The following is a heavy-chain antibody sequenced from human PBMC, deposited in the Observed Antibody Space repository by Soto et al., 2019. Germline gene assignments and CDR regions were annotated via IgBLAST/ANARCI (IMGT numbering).Heavy chain of an antibody. CDR3: ARDLRRGYSYGYLVY. J-gene: IGHJ4*02. D-gene: IGHD5-18*01. CDR1: GGSISSYY. Sequence: QVQLQESGPGLVKPSETLSLTCTVSGGSISSYYWSWIRQPPGKGLEWIGYIYYSGSTNYNPSLKSRVTISVDTSKNQFSLKLSSVTAADTAVYYCARDLRRGYSYGYLVYWGQGTLVTVSS. V-gene: IGHV4-59*08. CDR2: IYYSGST.